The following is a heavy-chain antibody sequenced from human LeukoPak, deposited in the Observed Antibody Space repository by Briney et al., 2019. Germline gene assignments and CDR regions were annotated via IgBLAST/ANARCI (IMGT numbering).Heavy chain of an antibody. D-gene: IGHD5-18*01. Sequence: GGSLRLSCAASGFTFSSYAMSGGRQAPGEGLEWVSAISGSGGSTYYADSVKGRFTISRDNSKNTLYLQMNSLRAEDTAVYYCAKDRGTAMVSDYWGQGTLVTVSS. CDR3: AKDRGTAMVSDY. CDR1: GFTFSSYA. J-gene: IGHJ4*02. V-gene: IGHV3-23*01. CDR2: ISGSGGST.